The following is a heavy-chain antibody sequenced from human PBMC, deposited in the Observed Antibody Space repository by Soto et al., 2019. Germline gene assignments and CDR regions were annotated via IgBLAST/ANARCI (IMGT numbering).Heavy chain of an antibody. D-gene: IGHD3-10*01. CDR3: ARGRGDGYNQNWYFDL. J-gene: IGHJ2*01. CDR2: INNGGSS. V-gene: IGHV4-34*01. CDR1: GGSFSGYY. Sequence: SETLSLTXAVYGGSFSGYYWSWIRQPPGKGLEWIGEINNGGSSNYNPSLKSRGSMSVGTSNNQFSLKLTSVTAADTAVYYCARGRGDGYNQNWYFDLWGRGTLVTVSS.